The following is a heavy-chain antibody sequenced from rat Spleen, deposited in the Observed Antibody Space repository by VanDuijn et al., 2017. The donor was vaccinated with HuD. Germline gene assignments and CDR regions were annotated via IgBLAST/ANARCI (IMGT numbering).Heavy chain of an antibody. CDR3: ARQGITTDVMDA. Sequence: QVQLKESGPGLVQASQTLSLTCSVSGFSLTRYHVSWVRQPPGKSLMWMGTVWASGNTNFNSAVQSRLRLSRDTSKSQVFLKMNSLQTEDIATYYCARQGITTDVMDAWGQGASVTVSS. CDR2: VWASGNT. V-gene: IGHV2-13*01. D-gene: IGHD1-10*01. J-gene: IGHJ4*01. CDR1: GFSLTRYH.